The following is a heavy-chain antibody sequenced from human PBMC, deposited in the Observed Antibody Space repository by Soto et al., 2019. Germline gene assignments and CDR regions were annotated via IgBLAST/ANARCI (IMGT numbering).Heavy chain of an antibody. CDR1: GGTFSSYA. J-gene: IGHJ3*02. Sequence: EASVKVSCKASGGTFSSYAISWVRQAPGQGLEWMGGIIPIFGTANYAQKFQGRVTITADESTSTAYMELSSLRSEDTAVYYCAREAFGTMVRGVIITLAFDIWG. CDR3: AREAFGTMVRGVIITLAFDI. V-gene: IGHV1-69*13. CDR2: IIPIFGTA. D-gene: IGHD3-10*01.